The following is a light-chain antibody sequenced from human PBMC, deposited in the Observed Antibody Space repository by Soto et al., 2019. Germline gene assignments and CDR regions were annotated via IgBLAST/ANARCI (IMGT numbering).Light chain of an antibody. CDR1: SSDVGAYNS. V-gene: IGLV2-14*01. CDR3: SSYTSSSTYG. Sequence: QSALTQPASVSGSPGQSITIACTGTSSDVGAYNSVSWYQQHPGKAPKLMIYDVNNRPSGVSNRFSGSKSGNTASLTISGLQAEDEADYYCSSYTSSSTYGFGTGTKVTVL. CDR2: DVN. J-gene: IGLJ1*01.